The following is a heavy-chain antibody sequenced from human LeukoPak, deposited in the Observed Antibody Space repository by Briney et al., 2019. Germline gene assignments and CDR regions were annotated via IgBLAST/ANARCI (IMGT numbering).Heavy chain of an antibody. CDR3: ARCGTPNNYYGYGVDV. D-gene: IGHD1-26*01. CDR2: ISSSSSYT. V-gene: IGHV3-11*03. Sequence: GGSLRLSCAASGFTFSDYYMSWIRQAPGKGLEWVSYISSSSSYTNYADSVKGRFTISRDNAKNSLYLQMISLRAEDTAVYYCARCGTPNNYYGYGVDVWGQGTTVIVSS. J-gene: IGHJ6*02. CDR1: GFTFSDYY.